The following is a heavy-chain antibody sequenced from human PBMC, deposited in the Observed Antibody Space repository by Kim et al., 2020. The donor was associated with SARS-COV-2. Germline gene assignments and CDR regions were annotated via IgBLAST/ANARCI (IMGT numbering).Heavy chain of an antibody. J-gene: IGHJ1*01. CDR1: GFTFSDAW. V-gene: IGHV3-15*05. CDR3: TTDRISAISNQFRY. D-gene: IGHD2-15*01. CDR2: IRSIRDGGTT. Sequence: GGSLRLSCEASGFTFSDAWMSWVRQAPGQGLEWVARIRSIRDGGTTAYAAAVKDRFSISRDDSRNKMYLEMNSLKTEDTCEYYCTTDRISAISNQFRYWGQGTLVTVSS.